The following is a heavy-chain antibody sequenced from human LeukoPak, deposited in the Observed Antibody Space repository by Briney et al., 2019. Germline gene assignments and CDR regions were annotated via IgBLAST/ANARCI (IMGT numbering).Heavy chain of an antibody. CDR2: IIPIFGTA. V-gene: IGHV1-69*01. CDR3: ATAGLPNCGGDCYAN. CDR1: GGTFSSYA. J-gene: IGHJ4*02. Sequence: ASVKVSCKASGGTFSSYAISWVRQAPGQGLEWMGGIIPIFGTANYAQKFQGRVTITADESTSTAYMELSSLRSEDTAVYYCATAGLPNCGGDCYANWGQGTLVTVSS. D-gene: IGHD2-21*02.